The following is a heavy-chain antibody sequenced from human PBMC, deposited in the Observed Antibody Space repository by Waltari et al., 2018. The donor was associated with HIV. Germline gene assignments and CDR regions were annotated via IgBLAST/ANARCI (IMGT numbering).Heavy chain of an antibody. V-gene: IGHV3-74*01. CDR2: INSDGSTT. CDR1: GFTLSRYW. CDR3: AKGGANPIDF. J-gene: IGHJ4*02. Sequence: EVRLVVSGGGLVQPGGSLRLSCAASGFTLSRYWMHWVRQAPGKGLVWVSRINSDGSTTSYADSVKGRFTISRDNAKNTLYLQMNSLRAEDTAVYYCAKGGANPIDFWGQGTLVTVSS. D-gene: IGHD1-26*01.